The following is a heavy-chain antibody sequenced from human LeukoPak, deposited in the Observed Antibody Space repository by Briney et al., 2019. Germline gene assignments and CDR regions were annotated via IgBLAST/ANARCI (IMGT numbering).Heavy chain of an antibody. D-gene: IGHD3-10*01. CDR2: IYYSGST. J-gene: IGHJ4*02. Sequence: SETLSLTCTVSGGSISSYYWSWIRQPPGKGLEWIGYIYYSGSTNYNPSLKSRVTISVDTSKNQFSLKLSSVTAADTAVYYCARARITMVRGAQRPFDYWGQGTLVTVSS. CDR3: ARARITMVRGAQRPFDY. V-gene: IGHV4-59*12. CDR1: GGSISSYY.